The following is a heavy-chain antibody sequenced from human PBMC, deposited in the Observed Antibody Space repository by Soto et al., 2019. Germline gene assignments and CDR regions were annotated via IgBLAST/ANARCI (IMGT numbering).Heavy chain of an antibody. CDR3: AKDPDGYSYGSIDY. J-gene: IGHJ4*02. Sequence: PGGSLRLSCAASGFTFSSYGMHGVRQAPGKGLEWVAVISYDGSNKYYADSVKGRFTISRDNSKNTLYLQMNSLRAEDTAVYYCAKDPDGYSYGSIDYWGQGTLVTVSS. V-gene: IGHV3-30*18. CDR1: GFTFSSYG. D-gene: IGHD5-18*01. CDR2: ISYDGSNK.